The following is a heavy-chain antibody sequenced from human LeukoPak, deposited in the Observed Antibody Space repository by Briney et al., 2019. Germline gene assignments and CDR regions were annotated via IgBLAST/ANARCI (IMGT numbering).Heavy chain of an antibody. Sequence: GGSLRLSCAASGFTFSSYGMHWVRQAPGKGLEWVAVIWYDGSNKYYADSVKGRFTIPRDNSKNTLYLQMNSLRAEDTAVYYCARDRGGYSYEIDYWGQGTLVTVSS. CDR3: ARDRGGYSYEIDY. V-gene: IGHV3-33*01. CDR1: GFTFSSYG. D-gene: IGHD5-18*01. J-gene: IGHJ4*02. CDR2: IWYDGSNK.